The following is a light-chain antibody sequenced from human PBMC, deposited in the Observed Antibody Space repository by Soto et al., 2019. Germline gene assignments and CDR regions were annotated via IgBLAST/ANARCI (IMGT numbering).Light chain of an antibody. V-gene: IGKV1-39*01. CDR1: QSISSH. CDR2: AAS. J-gene: IGKJ4*01. Sequence: DIPMTQSPSSLSASVGDRVTITCRASQSISSHLNWYQQKPGRAPKLLIYAASSLQSGVPSRFSGSGSGTDFTLTISSLQPEDSAIYSCQHSHSTPLTFGGGTKVEIK. CDR3: QHSHSTPLT.